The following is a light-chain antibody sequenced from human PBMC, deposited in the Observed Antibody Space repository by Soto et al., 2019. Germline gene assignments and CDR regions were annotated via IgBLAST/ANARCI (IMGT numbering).Light chain of an antibody. V-gene: IGKV3-20*01. Sequence: EIVLTQSPGTLSLSPGERATLSCRASQSVDSSYLAWYHQRPGQAPRLLIYGASSRATGIPDRFSGSGSGTDFTLTISRLAPEDSAVYYCQQYGSSRGTFGQGTKVEIK. J-gene: IGKJ1*01. CDR3: QQYGSSRGT. CDR1: QSVDSSY. CDR2: GAS.